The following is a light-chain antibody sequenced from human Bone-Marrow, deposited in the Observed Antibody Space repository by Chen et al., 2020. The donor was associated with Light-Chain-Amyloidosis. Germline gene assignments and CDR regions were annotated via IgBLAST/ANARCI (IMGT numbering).Light chain of an antibody. J-gene: IGLJ2*01. Sequence: SYELTQPPSVSASPGHTASITCSGDDLPTKYAYWYQQKPGQAPGLVIHRDTERPAGSSERFSGSSSGTTATLTISGVQAEDEADYHCQSADSSGTYEVIFGGGTKLTVL. V-gene: IGLV3-25*03. CDR2: RDT. CDR3: QSADSSGTYEVI. CDR1: DLPTKY.